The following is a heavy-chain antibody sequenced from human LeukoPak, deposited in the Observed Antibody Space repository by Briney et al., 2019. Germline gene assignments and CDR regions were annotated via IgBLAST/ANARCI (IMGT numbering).Heavy chain of an antibody. J-gene: IGHJ1*01. Sequence: PSETLSLTCAVYVGSFSGYYWSWIRQPPGKGLEWIGEINHSGSTNYNPSLKSRVTISVDTSKNQFSLKLSSVTAADTAVYYCARGPWPYCSGGSCYLVRYFQHWGQGTLVTVSS. CDR2: INHSGST. CDR3: ARGPWPYCSGGSCYLVRYFQH. D-gene: IGHD2-15*01. CDR1: VGSFSGYY. V-gene: IGHV4-34*01.